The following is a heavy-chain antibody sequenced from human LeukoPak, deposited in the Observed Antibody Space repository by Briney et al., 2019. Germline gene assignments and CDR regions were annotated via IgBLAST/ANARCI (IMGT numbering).Heavy chain of an antibody. CDR2: INHSGST. V-gene: IGHV4-34*01. Sequence: TSETLSLTCAVYGGSFSGYYWSWIRQPPGKGLEWIGEINHSGSTNYNPTLKSRVTISVDTSKNQFSLKLSSVTAADTAVYYCARDGYVDYWGQGTLVTVSS. J-gene: IGHJ4*02. CDR1: GGSFSGYY. CDR3: ARDGYVDY. D-gene: IGHD5-24*01.